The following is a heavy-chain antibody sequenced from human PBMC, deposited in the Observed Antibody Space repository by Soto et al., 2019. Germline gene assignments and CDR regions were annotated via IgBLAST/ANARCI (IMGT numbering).Heavy chain of an antibody. CDR3: ARDRQYGDYGYSFDF. CDR1: GYDFTAYY. Sequence: GASVKVSCKASGYDFTAYYMQWVREAPGQGLKWMGWVNPGSGDTDYAQDFQGTVTWIRDTSVNTVYMELSGLNSDDTALYYCARDRQYGDYGYSFDFWGQGTLVTVSS. D-gene: IGHD4-17*01. CDR2: VNPGSGDT. V-gene: IGHV1-2*02. J-gene: IGHJ4*02.